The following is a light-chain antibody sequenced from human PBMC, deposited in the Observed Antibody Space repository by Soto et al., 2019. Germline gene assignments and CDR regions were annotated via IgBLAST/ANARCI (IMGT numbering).Light chain of an antibody. CDR3: GSWDSSLSAYV. J-gene: IGLJ1*01. Sequence: QSVLTQPPSVSAAPGQKVTISCSGSSSNIGGNSVSWYQQLPGTAPKLLIYGDNKRPSGIPDRFSGSKSGTSATLGITGFQTGDEADYYCGSWDSSLSAYVFATGTKSPS. CDR2: GDN. V-gene: IGLV1-51*01. CDR1: SSNIGGNS.